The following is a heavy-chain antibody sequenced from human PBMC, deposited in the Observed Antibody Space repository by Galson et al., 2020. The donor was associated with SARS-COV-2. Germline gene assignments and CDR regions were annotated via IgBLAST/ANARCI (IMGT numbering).Heavy chain of an antibody. V-gene: IGHV4-59*01. CDR2: IYYSGST. Sequence: SETLSLTCTVSGGSISSYYWSWIRQPPGKGLEWIGYIYYSGSTNYNPSLKSRVTISVDTSKNQFSLKLSSVTAADTAVYYCARGVEWLPYGMDVWGQGTTVTGAS. J-gene: IGHJ6*02. CDR3: ARGVEWLPYGMDV. D-gene: IGHD3-3*01. CDR1: GGSISSYY.